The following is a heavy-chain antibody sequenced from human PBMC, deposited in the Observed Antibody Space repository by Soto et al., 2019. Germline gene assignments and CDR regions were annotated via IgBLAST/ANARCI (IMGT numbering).Heavy chain of an antibody. J-gene: IGHJ4*02. CDR3: AWKGPSGSSGTFNY. Sequence: QVQLVQSGAEVKKPGSSVKVSCKASGGTFSSYTISWVRQAPGQGLEWMGRIIPILGIANYAQKFQGRVTITADKSTSTAYMELSSLRSEDTAVYYAAWKGPSGSSGTFNYWGQGTLVTVSS. V-gene: IGHV1-69*02. CDR2: IIPILGIA. D-gene: IGHD1-26*01. CDR1: GGTFSSYT.